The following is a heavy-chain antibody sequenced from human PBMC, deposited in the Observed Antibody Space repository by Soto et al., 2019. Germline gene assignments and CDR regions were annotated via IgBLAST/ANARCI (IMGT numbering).Heavy chain of an antibody. CDR3: ARNIGGGSMDV. CDR1: GFTFSSYW. CDR2: IKQDGSER. Sequence: EVQLVESGGGLVQPGGSLRLSCAASGFTFSSYWMSWVRQAPGKGLEWVANIKQDGSERYNVNSVKGRFTISRDNAGNSLYLQMNSLRDEDTAVYYCARNIGGGSMDVWGQGTTVTVPS. J-gene: IGHJ6*02. D-gene: IGHD2-15*01. V-gene: IGHV3-7*05.